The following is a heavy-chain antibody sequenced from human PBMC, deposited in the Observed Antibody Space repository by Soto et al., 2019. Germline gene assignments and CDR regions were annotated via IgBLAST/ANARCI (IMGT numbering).Heavy chain of an antibody. J-gene: IGHJ6*02. CDR3: ARGRTYDFWSGYLYYYGMDV. D-gene: IGHD3-3*01. V-gene: IGHV1-69*13. CDR1: GGSFSSYA. Sequence: SVKGSCKASGGSFSSYAISWVRQAPGQGLEWMGGIIPIFGTANYAQKFQGRVTITADESTSTAYMELSSLRSEDTAVYYCARGRTYDFWSGYLYYYGMDVWGQGTTVTVSS. CDR2: IIPIFGTA.